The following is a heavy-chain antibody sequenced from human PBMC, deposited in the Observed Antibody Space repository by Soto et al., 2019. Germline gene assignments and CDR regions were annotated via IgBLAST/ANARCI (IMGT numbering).Heavy chain of an antibody. CDR1: GGTFSSSA. D-gene: IGHD2-15*01. CDR2: IIPIFGTA. Sequence: QVQLVQSGTEVKKPGSSVKVSCKASGGTFSSSAISWVRQAPGQGPEWMGGIIPIFGTANYAQKFQGRVTITAVESSSTAYMELSSLRSEDTAVYYCARDGGSHFDYWGQGTLVSVSS. CDR3: ARDGGSHFDY. V-gene: IGHV1-69*12. J-gene: IGHJ4*02.